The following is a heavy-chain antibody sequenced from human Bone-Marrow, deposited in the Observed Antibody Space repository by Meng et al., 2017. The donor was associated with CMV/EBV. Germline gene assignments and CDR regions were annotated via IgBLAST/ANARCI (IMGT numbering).Heavy chain of an antibody. CDR2: INPSGGST. CDR3: TTDRIVGGTYYYYYGMDV. Sequence: ASVKVSCKASGYTFTGYYMHWVRQAPGQGLEWMGIINPSGGSTSYAQKFQGRVTMTRDTSTSTVYMELSSLRAEDTAVYYCTTDRIVGGTYYYYYGMDVWGQGTTVTAP. CDR1: GYTFTGYY. V-gene: IGHV1-46*01. D-gene: IGHD1-26*01. J-gene: IGHJ6*02.